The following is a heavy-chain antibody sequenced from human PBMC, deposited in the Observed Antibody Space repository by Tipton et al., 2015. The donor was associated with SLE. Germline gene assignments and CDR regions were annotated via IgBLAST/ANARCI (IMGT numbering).Heavy chain of an antibody. CDR1: GDSLSSGGDY. CDR2: TYNRGST. D-gene: IGHD3-10*01. J-gene: IGHJ4*02. V-gene: IGHV4-31*03. CDR3: ARAGYFGSRNYLDS. Sequence: TLSLTCTVSGDSLSSGGDYWSWIRQHPGKGLEWRGFTYNRGSTYYNPSLESRVSISMDTSRNQFSLTLNSVTAADTAVYFCARAGYFGSRNYLDSWGQGTLVTVSS.